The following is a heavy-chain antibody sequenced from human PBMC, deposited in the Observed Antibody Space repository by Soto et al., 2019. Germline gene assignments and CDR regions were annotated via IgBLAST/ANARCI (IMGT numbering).Heavy chain of an antibody. CDR2: ISSSSSTI. CDR1: GFTFSSYS. CDR3: ARDPGYSSSWYWFDP. D-gene: IGHD6-13*01. V-gene: IGHV3-48*02. Sequence: GGSLRLSCAASGFTFSSYSMNWVRQAPGKGLEWVSYISSSSSTIYYADSVKGRFTISRDNAKNSLYLQMNSLRDEDTAVYYCARDPGYSSSWYWFDPWGQGTLVTVSS. J-gene: IGHJ5*02.